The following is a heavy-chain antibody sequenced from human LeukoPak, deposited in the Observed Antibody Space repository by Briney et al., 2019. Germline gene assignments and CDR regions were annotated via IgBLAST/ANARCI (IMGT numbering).Heavy chain of an antibody. CDR3: AGYRSEQQLVHTL. V-gene: IGHV4-59*01. Sequence: SETLSLTCTVSGGSISSYYWSWIRQPPGKGLEWIGYIYYSGSTNYNPSLKSRVTISVDTSKNQFSLKLSSVTAAGTAVYYCAGYRSEQQLVHTLWGQGTLVTVSS. CDR2: IYYSGST. D-gene: IGHD6-13*01. J-gene: IGHJ4*02. CDR1: GGSISSYY.